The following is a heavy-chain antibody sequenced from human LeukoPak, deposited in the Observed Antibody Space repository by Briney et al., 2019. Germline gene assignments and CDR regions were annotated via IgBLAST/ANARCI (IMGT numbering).Heavy chain of an antibody. CDR3: AKGEGTDYYDSSPRSPFDY. J-gene: IGHJ4*02. CDR2: ISGSGGST. V-gene: IGHV3-23*01. Sequence: GGSLRLSCAASGFTFSSYAMSWDRQAPGKGLEWVSAISGSGGSTYYADSMKGRFTISRDNSKNTLYLQMNSLRAEDTAVYYCAKGEGTDYYDSSPRSPFDYWGQGTLVTVSS. CDR1: GFTFSSYA. D-gene: IGHD3-22*01.